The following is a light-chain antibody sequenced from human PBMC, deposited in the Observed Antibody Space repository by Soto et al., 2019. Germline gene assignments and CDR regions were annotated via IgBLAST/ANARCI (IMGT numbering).Light chain of an antibody. CDR1: QTISSW. J-gene: IGKJ1*01. CDR2: KTS. CDR3: QYYNDYCWT. V-gene: IGKV1-5*03. Sequence: DIQQTQSPSTLSASVGDRVTITCRASQTISSWLAWYQQKPGKAPNLLIYKTSNLESGVPSRFSGSGSGTECTLTISSLQPDDFATYYCQYYNDYCWTFGQGTKVEIK.